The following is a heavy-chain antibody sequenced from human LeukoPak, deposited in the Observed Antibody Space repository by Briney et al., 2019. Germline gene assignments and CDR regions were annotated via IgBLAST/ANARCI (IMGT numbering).Heavy chain of an antibody. J-gene: IGHJ4*02. D-gene: IGHD3-22*01. V-gene: IGHV3-23*01. CDR1: GFTFSSYA. Sequence: GGSLRLSCAASGFTFSSYAMGWVRQAPGKGLEWVSAISGSGSGGSTYYADSVEGRFTISRDNSKNTLYLQMNSLRAEDTAVYYCAKADSSCYFYALIDNWGQGTLVTVSS. CDR3: AKADSSCYFYALIDN. CDR2: ISGSGSGGST.